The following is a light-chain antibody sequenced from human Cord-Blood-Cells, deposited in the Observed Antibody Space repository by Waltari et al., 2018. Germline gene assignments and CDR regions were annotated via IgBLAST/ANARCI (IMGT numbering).Light chain of an antibody. CDR3: SSYTSSSTYV. V-gene: IGLV2-14*01. Sequence: QSALTQPASVSGSPGQSITISCPGTSSDVGGYNYVPWYQQHPGKAPKLMIYEVSNRPSGVSNRFSGSKSGNTASLTISGRQAEDEADYYCSSYTSSSTYVFGTGTKVTVL. J-gene: IGLJ1*01. CDR2: EVS. CDR1: SSDVGGYNY.